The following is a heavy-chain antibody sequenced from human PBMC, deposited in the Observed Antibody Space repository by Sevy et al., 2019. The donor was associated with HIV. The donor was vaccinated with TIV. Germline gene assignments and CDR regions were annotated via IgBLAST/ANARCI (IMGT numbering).Heavy chain of an antibody. Sequence: GGSLRLSCAASGFTFSSYAMSWVRQAPGKGLEWVSAISGSGGSTYYADSVKGRFTISRDNSKNTLYLQMNSLRAEDTAVYYRALDDPYYDFWSGSYYWGQGTLVTVSS. CDR3: ALDDPYYDFWSGSYY. CDR1: GFTFSSYA. V-gene: IGHV3-23*01. D-gene: IGHD3-3*01. J-gene: IGHJ4*02. CDR2: ISGSGGST.